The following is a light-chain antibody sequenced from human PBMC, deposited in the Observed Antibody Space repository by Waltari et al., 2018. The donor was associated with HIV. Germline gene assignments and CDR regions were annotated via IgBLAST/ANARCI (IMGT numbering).Light chain of an antibody. V-gene: IGLV3-21*04. CDR3: PLWDGTGYHPGV. J-gene: IGLJ1*01. CDR2: YDS. Sequence: SYVLTQPPSVSVAPGKTARITCGGNNIGSKGVHWYQQKPGQAPGLVIYYDSHRPSGIPERFSGSKSGNTATLTISRVEAGDEADYYCPLWDGTGYHPGVFGTGTQVTVL. CDR1: NIGSKG.